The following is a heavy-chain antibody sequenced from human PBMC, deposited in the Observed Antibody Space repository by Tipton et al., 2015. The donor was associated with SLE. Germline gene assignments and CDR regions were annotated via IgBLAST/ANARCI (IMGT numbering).Heavy chain of an antibody. CDR1: GGSISSSDYY. J-gene: IGHJ4*02. D-gene: IGHD3-10*01. CDR3: ARYTSYPGSGKPIDN. CDR2: IYYTGST. Sequence: TLSLTCTVSGGSISSSDYYWGWIRQPPGKGLEWIGSIYYTGSTYYKPSLKSRVTISVDTSKNQFSLRLSSVTAADTAVYYCARYTSYPGSGKPIDNWGQGTLVTVTS. V-gene: IGHV4-39*01.